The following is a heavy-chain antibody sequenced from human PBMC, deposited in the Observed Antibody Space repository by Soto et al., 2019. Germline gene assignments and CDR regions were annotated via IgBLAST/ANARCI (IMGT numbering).Heavy chain of an antibody. CDR3: ARGVAVAGWFDP. Sequence: QVPLVESGGGVVQPGRSLRLSCAASGFTFSSYAMHWVRQAPGKGMEWVAVISYDGSNKYYADSVKGRFTISTDNSKNTLYLQMNSLRAEDTAVYYCARGVAVAGWFDPWGQGTLVTVSS. D-gene: IGHD6-19*01. J-gene: IGHJ5*02. V-gene: IGHV3-30-3*01. CDR1: GFTFSSYA. CDR2: ISYDGSNK.